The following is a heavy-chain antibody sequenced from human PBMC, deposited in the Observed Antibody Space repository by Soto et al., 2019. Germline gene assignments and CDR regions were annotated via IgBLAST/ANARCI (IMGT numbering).Heavy chain of an antibody. J-gene: IGHJ4*02. CDR1: GFSLSKTGMR. CDR3: ARDMVEESRSGLDF. Sequence: SGPTLVNPTQTLTLTCAFSGFSLSKTGMRISWIRQPPGRALEWLARIDWDDDKFYRPSLRTRLTVSKDTSKSEVVLTMTNMDPVDTATYFCARDMVEESRSGLDFWGQGTPVTVSS. CDR2: IDWDDDK. V-gene: IGHV2-70*04. D-gene: IGHD3-3*01.